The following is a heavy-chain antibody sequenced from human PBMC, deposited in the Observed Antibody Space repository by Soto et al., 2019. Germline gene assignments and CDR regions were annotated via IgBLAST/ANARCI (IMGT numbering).Heavy chain of an antibody. CDR2: IIPIFGTA. V-gene: IGHV1-69*13. CDR1: GGTFSSYA. Sequence: GASVKVSCKASGGTFSSYAISWVRQAPGQGLEWMGGIIPIFGTANYAQKFQGRVTITADESTSTAYMELSSLRSEDTAVYYCASVVSGGNDYVALDYWGQGTLVTVSS. J-gene: IGHJ4*02. CDR3: ASVVSGGNDYVALDY. D-gene: IGHD4-17*01.